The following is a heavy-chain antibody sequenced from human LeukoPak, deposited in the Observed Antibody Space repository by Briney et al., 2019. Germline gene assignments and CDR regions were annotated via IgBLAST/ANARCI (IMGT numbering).Heavy chain of an antibody. CDR3: ARDPGAIVVVPAAGVDY. D-gene: IGHD2-2*01. CDR1: GYTFTGYY. CDR2: INPNSGGT. Sequence: ASVKVSCKASGYTFTGYYMHWVRQAPGQGLEWMGWINPNSGGTNYAQKFQGRVTMTRDTSISTAYMELSRLRSDDTAVYYCARDPGAIVVVPAAGVDYWGQGTLVTVSS. V-gene: IGHV1-2*02. J-gene: IGHJ4*02.